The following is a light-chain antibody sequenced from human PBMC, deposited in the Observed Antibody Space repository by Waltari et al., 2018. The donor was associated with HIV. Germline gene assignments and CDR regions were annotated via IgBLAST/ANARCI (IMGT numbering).Light chain of an antibody. Sequence: QSALTQPPSASGSPGQSVAISCTGTSSDIGAYNFVSWYQQQPGSAPKLIIFEVTKRPRWAADGFSGSKSGNTASLTVSGLLPEDDADYYCSSYAGSNRFVVFGGGTRLTVL. CDR3: SSYAGSNRFVV. CDR1: SSDIGAYNF. CDR2: EVT. V-gene: IGLV2-8*01. J-gene: IGLJ2*01.